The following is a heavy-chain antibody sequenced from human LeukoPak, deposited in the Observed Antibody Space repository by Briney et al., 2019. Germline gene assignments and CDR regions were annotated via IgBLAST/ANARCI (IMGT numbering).Heavy chain of an antibody. CDR2: ISAYNGNT. CDR1: GYTFTSYG. Sequence: ASVTVSCKASGYTFTSYGISWVRQAPGQGLEWMGWISAYNGNTNYAQKLQSRVTMTTDTSTSTAYMELRSLRSDDTAVYYWSRERGQGVLRFLEWQPDFDYWGQGTLVTVSS. V-gene: IGHV1-18*01. D-gene: IGHD3-3*01. J-gene: IGHJ4*02. CDR3: SRERGQGVLRFLEWQPDFDY.